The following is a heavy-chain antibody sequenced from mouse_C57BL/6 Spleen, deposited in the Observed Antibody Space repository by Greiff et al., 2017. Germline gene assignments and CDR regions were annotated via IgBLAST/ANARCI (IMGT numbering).Heavy chain of an antibody. D-gene: IGHD4-1*01. CDR3: ARTGTHYYAMDY. CDR1: GYTFTDYN. Sequence: EVKLQESGPELVKPGASVKMSCKASGYTFTDYNMHWVKQSHGKSLEWIGYINPNNGGTSYNQKFKGKATLTVNKSSSTAYMELRSLTSEDSAVYYCARTGTHYYAMDYWGQGTSVTVSS. CDR2: INPNNGGT. V-gene: IGHV1-22*01. J-gene: IGHJ4*01.